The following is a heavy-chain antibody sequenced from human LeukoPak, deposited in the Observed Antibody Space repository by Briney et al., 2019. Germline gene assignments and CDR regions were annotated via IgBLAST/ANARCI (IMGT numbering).Heavy chain of an antibody. CDR3: ARTSGGLHY. J-gene: IGHJ4*02. Sequence: GESLKISCKGSGYSFTNYRIAWVRQMPGKGLEWLGIIYPGDSETKYSPSFQGQVTISVDKSISTAYLQWSSLKVSDTAMYYCARTSGGLHYWGQGTLVTVSS. CDR2: IYPGDSET. V-gene: IGHV5-51*01. CDR1: GYSFTNYR. D-gene: IGHD3/OR15-3a*01.